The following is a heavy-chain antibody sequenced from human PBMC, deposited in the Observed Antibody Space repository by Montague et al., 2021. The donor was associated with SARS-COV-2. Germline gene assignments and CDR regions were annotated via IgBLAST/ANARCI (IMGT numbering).Heavy chain of an antibody. CDR2: IYTSGST. D-gene: IGHD3-3*01. CDR1: GGSISSYY. CDR3: AGGPPVRVVFGVEKTYCYYGMDV. Sequence: SETLSLTCTVSGGSISSYYWSWIRQPAGKGLEWIGRIYTSGSTNYNPSLKSRVAMSVDTSKNQFSLKLSSVTAADTAVYYCAGGPPVRVVFGVEKTYCYYGMDVWGQGTLVTVSS. V-gene: IGHV4-4*07. J-gene: IGHJ6*02.